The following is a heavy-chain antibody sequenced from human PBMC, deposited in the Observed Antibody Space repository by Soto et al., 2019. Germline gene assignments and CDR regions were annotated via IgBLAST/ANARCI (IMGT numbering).Heavy chain of an antibody. CDR1: GYTFTTHW. D-gene: IGHD3-22*01. Sequence: GESLKISCKGSGYTFTTHWIGWVRQMPGKGLEWMGIMYPGDSDTRYSPSFQGQVTISADESINTAYLQWSSLKASDTATYYCATTYYFDSIGSSYYYGLDVWGQGTTVTVSS. J-gene: IGHJ6*02. CDR3: ATTYYFDSIGSSYYYGLDV. V-gene: IGHV5-51*01. CDR2: MYPGDSDT.